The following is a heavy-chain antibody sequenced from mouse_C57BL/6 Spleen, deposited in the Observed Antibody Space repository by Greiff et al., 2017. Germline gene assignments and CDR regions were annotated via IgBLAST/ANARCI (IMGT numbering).Heavy chain of an antibody. D-gene: IGHD6-2*01. J-gene: IGHJ2*01. V-gene: IGHV1-4*01. CDR2: INPSSGYT. CDR1: GYTFTSYT. Sequence: VQRVESGAELARPGASVKMSCKASGYTFTSYTMHWVKQRPGQGLEWIGYINPSSGYTKYNQKFKDKATLTADKSSSTAYMQLSSLTSEDSAVYYCARWRGLSDYWGQGTTLTVSS. CDR3: ARWRGLSDY.